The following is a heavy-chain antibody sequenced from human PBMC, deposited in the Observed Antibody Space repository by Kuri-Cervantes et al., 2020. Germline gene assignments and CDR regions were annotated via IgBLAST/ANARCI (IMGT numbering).Heavy chain of an antibody. V-gene: IGHV4-38-2*01. Sequence: GSLRLSCAVSGYSISSGYYWGWIRQPPGKGLEWIGEINHSGSTNYNPSLKSRVTISVDTSKNQFSLKLSSVTAADTAVYYCARGNGYSYGYVRLWGQGTLVIVSS. D-gene: IGHD5-18*01. J-gene: IGHJ4*02. CDR2: INHSGST. CDR1: GYSISSGYY. CDR3: ARGNGYSYGYVRL.